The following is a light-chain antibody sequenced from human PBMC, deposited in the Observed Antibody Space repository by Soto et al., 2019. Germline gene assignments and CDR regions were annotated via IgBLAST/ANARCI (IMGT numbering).Light chain of an antibody. CDR1: QSVSSY. CDR3: QQYGSSPLIS. CDR2: DAS. V-gene: IGKV3-11*01. Sequence: EIVLTQSPATLSLSPGERATLSCRASQSVSSYLAWYQQKPGQAPRLLIYDASNRATGIPARFSGSGSGTEFTLTISSLQSEDFAVYYCQQYGSSPLISFGQGTQLEIK. J-gene: IGKJ5*01.